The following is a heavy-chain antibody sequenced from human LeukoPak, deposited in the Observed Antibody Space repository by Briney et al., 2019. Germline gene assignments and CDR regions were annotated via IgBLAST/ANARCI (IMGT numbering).Heavy chain of an antibody. CDR1: GGSISSSSYY. CDR3: ARVGGVITENPDY. Sequence: PSETLSLTCTVSGGSISSSSYYWGWIRQPPGKGLEWIGSIYYSGSTYYNPSLKSRVTISVDTSKNQFSLKLSSVTAADTAVYYCARVGGVITENPDYWGQGTLGTVSS. J-gene: IGHJ4*02. D-gene: IGHD3-10*01. V-gene: IGHV4-39*07. CDR2: IYYSGST.